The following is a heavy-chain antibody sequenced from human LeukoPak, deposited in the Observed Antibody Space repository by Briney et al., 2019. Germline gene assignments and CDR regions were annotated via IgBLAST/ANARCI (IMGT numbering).Heavy chain of an antibody. J-gene: IGHJ4*02. Sequence: PSETLSLTCTVSGGSISSGGYYWSWIRQHPGKGLEWIGYIYYSGSTYYNPSLKSRVTISVDTSKNQFSLKLSSVTAADTAVYYCVRTGVGAIRFDYWGQGTLVTVSS. CDR1: GGSISSGGYY. V-gene: IGHV4-31*03. CDR2: IYYSGST. D-gene: IGHD1-26*01. CDR3: VRTGVGAIRFDY.